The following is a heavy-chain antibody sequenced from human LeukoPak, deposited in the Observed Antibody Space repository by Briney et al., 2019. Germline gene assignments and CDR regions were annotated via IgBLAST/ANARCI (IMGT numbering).Heavy chain of an antibody. V-gene: IGHV1-2*02. D-gene: IGHD4-23*01. CDR2: INPNSGGT. Sequence: ASVKVSCKGSGYTFTGYQLHWVRHAPGQGLEWMGWINPNSGGTNYAQKFQGRVTMTRDTSISTAYMELSRLRSDDTAVYYCARPRSVRGGNSGVNWFDPWGQGTLVTVSS. CDR1: GYTFTGYQ. CDR3: ARPRSVRGGNSGVNWFDP. J-gene: IGHJ5*02.